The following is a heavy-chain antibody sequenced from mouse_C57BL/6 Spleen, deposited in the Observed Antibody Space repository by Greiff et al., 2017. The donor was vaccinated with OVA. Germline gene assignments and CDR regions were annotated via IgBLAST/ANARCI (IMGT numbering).Heavy chain of an antibody. Sequence: QVQLQQPGAELVKPGASVKLSCKASGYTFTSYWMHWVKQRPGRGLEWIGRIDPNSGGTKYNEKFKSKATLTVDKPSSTAYMQLSSLTSEDSAVYYCAREFLSTVVATGDAMDYWGQGTSVTVSS. V-gene: IGHV1-72*01. CDR3: AREFLSTVVATGDAMDY. CDR2: IDPNSGGT. D-gene: IGHD1-1*01. J-gene: IGHJ4*01. CDR1: GYTFTSYW.